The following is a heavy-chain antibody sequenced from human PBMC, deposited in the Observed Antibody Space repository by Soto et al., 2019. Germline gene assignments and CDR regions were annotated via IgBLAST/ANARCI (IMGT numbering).Heavy chain of an antibody. CDR2: TYYRSKWYY. J-gene: IGHJ4*01. V-gene: IGHV6-1*01. CDR3: ARGEQYSGRIFDY. D-gene: IGHD1-26*01. Sequence: SETLSLTCALTGDSVSSNSAGWSWVRQSPSRGLEWLGRTYYRSKWYYEYAVPVRGRITINPDTSKNQYSLQLNSVTPEDTAVYFCARGEQYSGRIFDYWGQGTLVTVSS. CDR1: GDSVSSNSAG.